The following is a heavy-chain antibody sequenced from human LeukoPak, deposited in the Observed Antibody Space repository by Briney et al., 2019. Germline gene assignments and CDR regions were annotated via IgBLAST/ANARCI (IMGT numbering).Heavy chain of an antibody. CDR1: VLIFSHYA. D-gene: IGHD6-19*01. V-gene: IGHV3-23*01. Sequence: GGPLRLSCAACVLIFSHYAMSWLREVPGKALEWVSTISGSGGSTYYADSLKGRFSISRDNSKNTLFLQMKSLRAEDTAVYYCAKERGYTSGLGTLDYWGQGTLVTVST. CDR2: ISGSGGST. J-gene: IGHJ4*02. CDR3: AKERGYTSGLGTLDY.